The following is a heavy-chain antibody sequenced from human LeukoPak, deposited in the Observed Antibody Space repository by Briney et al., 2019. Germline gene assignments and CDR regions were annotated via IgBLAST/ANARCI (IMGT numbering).Heavy chain of an antibody. D-gene: IGHD4-17*01. Sequence: ASVKVSCKASGYTFTGYYMHWVRQAPGQGLEWMGWINPNSGGTNYAQKFQGRVTMTRDTSISTAYMELSRLRSDDMAVYYCARKDDYGDNWFGPWGQGTLVTVSS. V-gene: IGHV1-2*02. CDR2: INPNSGGT. J-gene: IGHJ5*02. CDR1: GYTFTGYY. CDR3: ARKDDYGDNWFGP.